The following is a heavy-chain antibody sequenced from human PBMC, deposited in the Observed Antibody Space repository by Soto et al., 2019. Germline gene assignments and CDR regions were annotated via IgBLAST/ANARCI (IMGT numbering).Heavy chain of an antibody. D-gene: IGHD6-6*01. CDR3: ARGRIAARPHWVGYYYYYYMDV. V-gene: IGHV4-59*01. Sequence: SETLSLTCTVSGGSISSYYWSWIRQPPGKGLEWIGYIYYSGSTNYNPSLKSRVTISVDTSKNQFSLKLSSVTAADTAVYYCARGRIAARPHWVGYYYYYYMDVWGKGTMVTVSS. CDR1: GGSISSYY. CDR2: IYYSGST. J-gene: IGHJ6*03.